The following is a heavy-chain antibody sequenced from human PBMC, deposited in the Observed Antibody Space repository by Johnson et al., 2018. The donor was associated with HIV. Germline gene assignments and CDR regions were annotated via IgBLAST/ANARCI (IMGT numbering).Heavy chain of an antibody. Sequence: MLLVESGGGLVQPGGSLRLSCAASGFTFSSYAMSWVRQAPGKGLEWVSYISSSGSTIYYADSVVKGRFTISRDNAKNSVFLQMNSLRVEDTAIYYCARQPDNFWSSDAFDIWGQGTMVTVSS. CDR3: ARQPDNFWSSDAFDI. J-gene: IGHJ3*02. CDR2: ISSSGSTI. CDR1: GFTFSSYA. V-gene: IGHV3-48*04. D-gene: IGHD3-3*01.